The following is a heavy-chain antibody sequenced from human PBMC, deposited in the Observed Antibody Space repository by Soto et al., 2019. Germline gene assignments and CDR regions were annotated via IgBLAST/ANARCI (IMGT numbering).Heavy chain of an antibody. CDR2: IYPGDSDT. V-gene: IGHV5-51*01. CDR1: GYTFTNYW. J-gene: IGHJ6*02. Sequence: GESLKISCKGSGYTFTNYWIGWVRQMPGKGLEWMGIIYPGDSDTKYNPSFQGQVTISADKSITTTYLRWTSLKASDTAIYYFAASIFYYCMDVWGQGTTVTVSS. CDR3: AASIFYYCMDV.